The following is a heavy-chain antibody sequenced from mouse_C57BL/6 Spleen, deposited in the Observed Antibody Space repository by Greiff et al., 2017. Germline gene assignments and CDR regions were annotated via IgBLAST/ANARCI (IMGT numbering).Heavy chain of an antibody. CDR1: GFTFSSYA. CDR3: AREPLYDY. CDR2: ISDGGSYT. V-gene: IGHV5-4*01. J-gene: IGHJ2*01. D-gene: IGHD2-1*01. Sequence: EVKLVESGGGLVKPGGSLKLSCAASGFTFSSYAMSWVRQTPEKRLEWVATISDGGSYTYYPDNVKGRFTISRDNAKNNLYLQMSHLKSEDSAMCYCAREPLYDYWGQGTTLTVSS.